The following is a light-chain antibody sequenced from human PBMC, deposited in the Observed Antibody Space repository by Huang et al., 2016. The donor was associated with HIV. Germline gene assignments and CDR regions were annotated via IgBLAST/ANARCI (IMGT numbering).Light chain of an antibody. CDR2: RAS. CDR1: QGVGVN. Sequence: ETVMTQSPATLSVPPGEGATLSCRATQGVGVNLVWYQLRLGQAPRLLIHRASIRANGTSDRFSGGGSGTEFTLTISRLQPEDSAVYYCQQYNNGPPWTFGQGTKVE. CDR3: QQYNNGPPWT. V-gene: IGKV3-15*01. J-gene: IGKJ1*01.